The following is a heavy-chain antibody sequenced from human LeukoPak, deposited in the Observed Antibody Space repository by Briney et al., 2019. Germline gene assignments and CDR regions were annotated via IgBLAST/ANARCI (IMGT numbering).Heavy chain of an antibody. Sequence: GGSLRLSCAASGFTFSSYSMNWVRQAPGKGLEWVSSISSSSSYIYYADSVKGRFTISRVNAKNSLYLQMNSLRAEDTAVYYCARGTTGTTMDAFDIWGQGTMVTVSS. CDR2: ISSSSSYI. CDR3: ARGTTGTTMDAFDI. CDR1: GFTFSSYS. J-gene: IGHJ3*02. D-gene: IGHD1-1*01. V-gene: IGHV3-21*01.